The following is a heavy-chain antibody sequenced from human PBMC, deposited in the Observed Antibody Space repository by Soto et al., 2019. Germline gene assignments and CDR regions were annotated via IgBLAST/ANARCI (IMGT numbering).Heavy chain of an antibody. Sequence: GGSLRLSCAASGFTVSSYGISWIRLSPGKGLEWVSVISGGGDTTYYTPSVKSRFTISRDDFKNTLYLQMNSLRTEDTAVYYCARYYDYSGGTSGGMDVWGQGTTVTVSS. CDR3: ARYYDYSGGTSGGMDV. CDR2: ISGGGDTT. V-gene: IGHV3-23*01. D-gene: IGHD3-22*01. J-gene: IGHJ6*02. CDR1: GFTVSSYG.